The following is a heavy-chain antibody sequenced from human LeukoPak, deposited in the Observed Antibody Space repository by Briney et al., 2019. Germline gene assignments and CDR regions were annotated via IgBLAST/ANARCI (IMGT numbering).Heavy chain of an antibody. Sequence: ASVKVSCKASGYIFTGYYMHWVRQAPGQGLEWMGWINPKSGGTNYPQKFQGRVTMTRDTSITTAYMELSRLRSDDTAVYYCARVGSGNYYDSSGYLGRFDPWGQGTLVTVSS. V-gene: IGHV1-2*02. J-gene: IGHJ5*02. CDR2: INPKSGGT. D-gene: IGHD3-22*01. CDR1: GYIFTGYY. CDR3: ARVGSGNYYDSSGYLGRFDP.